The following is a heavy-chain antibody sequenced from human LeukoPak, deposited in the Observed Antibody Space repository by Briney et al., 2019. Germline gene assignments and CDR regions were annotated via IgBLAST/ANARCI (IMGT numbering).Heavy chain of an antibody. CDR1: GGSVSSGSYY. CDR2: IYYSGST. D-gene: IGHD2-2*01. Sequence: SETLSLTCTVSGGSVSSGSYYWSWIRQPPGKGLEWIGYIYYSGSTNYNPSLKSRVTISVDTSKNQFSLKLSSVTAADTAVYYCTRGEYQLLSPWGQGTLVTVSS. CDR3: TRGEYQLLSP. V-gene: IGHV4-61*01. J-gene: IGHJ5*02.